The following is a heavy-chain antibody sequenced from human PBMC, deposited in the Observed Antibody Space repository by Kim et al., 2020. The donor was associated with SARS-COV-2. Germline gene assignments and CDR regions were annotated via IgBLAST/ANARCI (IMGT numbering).Heavy chain of an antibody. Sequence: GGSLRLSCAASGFTFSSYWMHWVRQAPGKGLVWVSRINSDGSSTSYADSVKGRFTISRDNAKNTLYLQMNSLRAEDTAVYYCARVGGSGSYKRAFDIWGQGTMVTVSS. V-gene: IGHV3-74*01. J-gene: IGHJ3*02. CDR1: GFTFSSYW. CDR3: ARVGGSGSYKRAFDI. CDR2: INSDGSST. D-gene: IGHD3-10*01.